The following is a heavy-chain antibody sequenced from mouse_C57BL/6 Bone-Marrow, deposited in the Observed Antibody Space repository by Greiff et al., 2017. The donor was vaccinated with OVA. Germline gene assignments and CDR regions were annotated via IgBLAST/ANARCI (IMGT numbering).Heavy chain of an antibody. CDR1: GYAFSGYW. V-gene: IGHV1-80*01. J-gene: IGHJ2*02. CDR3: ARGIPFDQ. Sequence: QVQLKESGAELVKPGASVKISCKASGYAFSGYWMHWVRQRPGKGLEWIGQIYPGDGDTNYIGNFKDKATLTADKSSSTAYMQLSRLTSEDTAVYFCARGIPFDQWGQGTSLTVSS. CDR2: IYPGDGDT.